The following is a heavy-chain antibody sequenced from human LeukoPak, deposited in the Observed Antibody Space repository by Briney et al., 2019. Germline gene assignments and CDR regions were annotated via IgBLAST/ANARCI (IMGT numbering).Heavy chain of an antibody. J-gene: IGHJ3*02. Sequence: GGSLRLSCAASGFTFSSYVMHWVRQAPGKGLEWVAVISYDGSNKYYADSVKGRFTISRDNSKNTLYLQMNSLRAEDTAVYYCARVGDYGDAFDIWGQGTMVTVSS. D-gene: IGHD4-17*01. CDR2: ISYDGSNK. CDR3: ARVGDYGDAFDI. CDR1: GFTFSSYV. V-gene: IGHV3-30-3*01.